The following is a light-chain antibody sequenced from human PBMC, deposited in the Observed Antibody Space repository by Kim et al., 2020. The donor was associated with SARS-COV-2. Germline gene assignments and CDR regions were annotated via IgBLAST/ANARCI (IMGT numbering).Light chain of an antibody. CDR1: SSDVGGYKY. Sequence: GRSITTSCTGTSSDVGGYKYVSWYQQHPGTAPKLIIYDVSDRPSGVSNRFSGSKSGNTASLTISGLEAEDEADYYCSSYTSSTRVVFGAGTQLTVL. V-gene: IGLV2-14*04. CDR2: DVS. J-gene: IGLJ3*02. CDR3: SSYTSSTRVV.